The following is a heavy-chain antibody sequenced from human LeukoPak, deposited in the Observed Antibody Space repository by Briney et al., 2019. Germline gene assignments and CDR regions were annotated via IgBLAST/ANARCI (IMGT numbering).Heavy chain of an antibody. D-gene: IGHD2-2*01. CDR2: IYTIGST. J-gene: IGHJ3*02. V-gene: IGHV4-61*02. CDR3: ARVNGSRDGRDAFDI. CDR1: GGSISSGSYY. Sequence: PSQTLSLTCTVSGGSISSGSYYWSWIRQPAGKGLAWIGRIYTIGSTNYNASLKSRVTMSVDTSKNQFSLKLNSMTAADTAVYYCARVNGSRDGRDAFDIWGKGTMVTVSS.